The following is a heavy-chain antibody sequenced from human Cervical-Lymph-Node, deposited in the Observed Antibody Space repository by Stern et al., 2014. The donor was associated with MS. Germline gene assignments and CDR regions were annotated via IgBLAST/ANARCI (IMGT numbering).Heavy chain of an antibody. CDR1: GYTFTSYH. V-gene: IGHV1-46*01. Sequence: MQLVESGAEVKKPGASVKVSCKGSGYTFTSYHMHWVRQAPGQGLEWMGIINLSDGSTNYAQQFHGRVTLTRDTSASTVYMELSSLRSDDTAVYYCASDTTGEDYFDYWGQGALVTVSS. D-gene: IGHD1-1*01. CDR2: INLSDGST. J-gene: IGHJ4*02. CDR3: ASDTTGEDYFDY.